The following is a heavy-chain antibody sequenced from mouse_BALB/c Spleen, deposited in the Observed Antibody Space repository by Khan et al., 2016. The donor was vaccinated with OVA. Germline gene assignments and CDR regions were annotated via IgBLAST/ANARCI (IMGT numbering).Heavy chain of an antibody. CDR3: ASERGRYYAMDY. J-gene: IGHJ4*01. V-gene: IGHV3-2*02. CDR2: ISYSGST. D-gene: IGHD4-1*01. CDR1: GYSITSDYA. Sequence: EVQLQESGPGLVKPSQSLSLTCTVTGYSITSDYAWNWIRQFPGNKLEWMGCISYSGSTNYSPSLKSRISITREQSKNQFFLQLKSVTAEDTATYYCASERGRYYAMDYWGQGTSVTVSS.